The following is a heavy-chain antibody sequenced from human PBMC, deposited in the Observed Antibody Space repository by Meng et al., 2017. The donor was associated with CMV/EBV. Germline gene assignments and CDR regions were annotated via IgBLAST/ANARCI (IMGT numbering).Heavy chain of an antibody. CDR2: INPNSGGT. Sequence: ASVKVSCKASGYTFTGYYMHWVRQAPGQGLEWMGWINPNSGGTNYAQKFQGRVTMTRDTSISTAYMELSSLRSDDTAVYYCARDPRVRFGSGSNGMDVWGQGTTVTVSS. J-gene: IGHJ6*02. CDR3: ARDPRVRFGSGSNGMDV. D-gene: IGHD3-10*01. V-gene: IGHV1-2*02. CDR1: GYTFTGYY.